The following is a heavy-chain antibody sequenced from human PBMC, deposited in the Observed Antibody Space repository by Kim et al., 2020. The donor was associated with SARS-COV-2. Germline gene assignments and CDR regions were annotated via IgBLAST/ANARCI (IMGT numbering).Heavy chain of an antibody. J-gene: IGHJ4*02. Sequence: KGRFTISRDNAKSALYLQMNSLRAEDTAVYYCARDPLLGYCSSTSCYLHWGQGTLVTVSS. V-gene: IGHV3-11*06. CDR3: ARDPLLGYCSSTSCYLH. D-gene: IGHD2-2*01.